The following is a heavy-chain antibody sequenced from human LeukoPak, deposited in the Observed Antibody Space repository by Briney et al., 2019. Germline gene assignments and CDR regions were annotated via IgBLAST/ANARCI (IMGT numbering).Heavy chain of an antibody. Sequence: GGSLRLSCAASGFTFSDYYMHWVRQAPGKGLEWVAVIWYDGSNKYYADSVKGRFTISRDNSKNTLYLQMNSLRAEDTAVYYCAKRTGYCSGGSCEDAFDIWGQGTMVTVSS. CDR1: GFTFSDYY. V-gene: IGHV3-33*06. J-gene: IGHJ3*02. CDR2: IWYDGSNK. CDR3: AKRTGYCSGGSCEDAFDI. D-gene: IGHD2-15*01.